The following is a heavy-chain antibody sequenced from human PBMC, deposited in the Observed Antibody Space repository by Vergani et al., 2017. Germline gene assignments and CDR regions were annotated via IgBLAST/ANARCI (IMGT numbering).Heavy chain of an antibody. J-gene: IGHJ6*02. Sequence: QVQLQESGPGLVKPSETLSLTCTVSGGSVSSGSYYWSWIRQPPGKGLEWIGYIYYSGSTNYNPSLNSRVTMSVDTSKNQFSLKLSSVTAADTAVYFCARVMYRDEASTGYRLEGMDIWGQGTTVTISS. D-gene: IGHD3-9*01. CDR3: ARVMYRDEASTGYRLEGMDI. CDR1: GGSVSSGSYY. CDR2: IYYSGST. V-gene: IGHV4-61*01.